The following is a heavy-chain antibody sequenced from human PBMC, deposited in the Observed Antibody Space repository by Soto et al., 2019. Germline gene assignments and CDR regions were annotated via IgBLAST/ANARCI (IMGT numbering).Heavy chain of an antibody. J-gene: IGHJ6*02. V-gene: IGHV3-7*03. D-gene: IGHD3-9*01. Sequence: GESLKISCAASGFTFSSYWMSWVRQAPGKGLEWVANIKQDGSEKYYVDSVKGRFTISRDNAKNSLYLQMNSLRAEDTAVYYCARDYFYSMDVWGQGTTVTVSS. CDR2: IKQDGSEK. CDR1: GFTFSSYW. CDR3: ARDYFYSMDV.